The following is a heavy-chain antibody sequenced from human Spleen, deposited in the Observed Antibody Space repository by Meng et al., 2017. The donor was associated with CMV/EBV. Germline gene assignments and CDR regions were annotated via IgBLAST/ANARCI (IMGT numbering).Heavy chain of an antibody. CDR1: GFTFSDYY. J-gene: IGHJ3*02. Sequence: SLKISCAASGFTFSDYYMSWIRQVPGKGLEWVSGITWNSGNIHYADSVKGRFTISRDNAKNSLYLQMNSLRPEDTALYYCAKHIAIMSSIPAFDIWGQGTMVTVSS. V-gene: IGHV3-9*01. D-gene: IGHD5/OR15-5a*01. CDR3: AKHIAIMSSIPAFDI. CDR2: ITWNSGNI.